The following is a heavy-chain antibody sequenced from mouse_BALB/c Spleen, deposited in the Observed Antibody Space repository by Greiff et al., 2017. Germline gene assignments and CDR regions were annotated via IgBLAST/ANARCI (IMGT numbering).Heavy chain of an antibody. D-gene: IGHD2-1*01. CDR1: GFTFSSYA. J-gene: IGHJ1*01. CDR2: ISSGGSYT. V-gene: IGHV5-9-4*01. Sequence: EVKLMESGGGLVKPGGSLKLSCAASGFTFSSYAMSWVRQSPEKRLEWVAEISSGGSYTYYPDTVTGRFTISRDNAKNTLYLEMSSLRSEDTAMYYCAREGGNYLYWYFDVWGAGTTVTVSS. CDR3: AREGGNYLYWYFDV.